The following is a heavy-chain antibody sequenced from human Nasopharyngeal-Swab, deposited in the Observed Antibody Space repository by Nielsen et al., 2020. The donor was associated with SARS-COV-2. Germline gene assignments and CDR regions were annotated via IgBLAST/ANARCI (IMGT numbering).Heavy chain of an antibody. V-gene: IGHV3-15*01. D-gene: IGHD3-16*02. CDR1: GFTFSNAW. J-gene: IGHJ4*02. CDR3: ARADTFGGVIVI. Sequence: GESLKISCAASGFTFSNAWMSWVRQAPGKGLEWVGRIKSKTDGGTTDYAAPVKGRFTISRDDSKNTLYLQMNSLKTEDTAVYYCARADTFGGVIVIWGQGTLVTVSS. CDR2: IKSKTDGGTT.